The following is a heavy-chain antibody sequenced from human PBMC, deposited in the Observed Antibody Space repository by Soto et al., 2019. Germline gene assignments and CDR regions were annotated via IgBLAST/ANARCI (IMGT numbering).Heavy chain of an antibody. CDR3: AHSGGSGSYDYYGMDV. CDR1: GFSLSTSGVG. V-gene: IGHV2-5*01. CDR2: IYWNDDK. D-gene: IGHD3-10*01. J-gene: IGHJ6*02. Sequence: VSGPTLVNPTQTLTLTCTFSGFSLSTSGVGVGWIRQPPGKALEWLALIYWNDDKRYSPSLKSRLTITKDTSKNQVVLTMTNMDPVDTATYYCAHSGGSGSYDYYGMDVWGQGTTVTV.